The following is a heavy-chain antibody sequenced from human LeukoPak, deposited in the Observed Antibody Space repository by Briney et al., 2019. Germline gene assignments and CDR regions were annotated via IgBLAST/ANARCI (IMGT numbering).Heavy chain of an antibody. D-gene: IGHD1/OR15-1a*01. CDR3: ARSNNVFFAGDH. Sequence: ASVKVSCKASGDTFSSYAFSWVRQAPGQGLEWMGAINPMSGTTHYAQNFQGRVTITSDESTRTVYLEVTSLRSEGTALYYCARSNNVFFAGDHWGQGTLVTVSS. V-gene: IGHV1-69*13. CDR2: INPMSGTT. J-gene: IGHJ4*02. CDR1: GDTFSSYA.